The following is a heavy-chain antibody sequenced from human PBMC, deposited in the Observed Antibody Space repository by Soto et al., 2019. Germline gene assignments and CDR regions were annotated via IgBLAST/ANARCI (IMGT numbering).Heavy chain of an antibody. D-gene: IGHD5-18*01. Sequence: PGGSLRLSCAASGFTFSSYGMHWVRQAPGEGLEWVAVISYDGSNKYYADSVKGRFTISRDNSKNTLYLQMNSLRAEDTAVYYCAKDQRRLGGYSYGYVSYYYYGMDVWGQGTTVTVSS. V-gene: IGHV3-30*18. CDR2: ISYDGSNK. CDR1: GFTFSSYG. J-gene: IGHJ6*02. CDR3: AKDQRRLGGYSYGYVSYYYYGMDV.